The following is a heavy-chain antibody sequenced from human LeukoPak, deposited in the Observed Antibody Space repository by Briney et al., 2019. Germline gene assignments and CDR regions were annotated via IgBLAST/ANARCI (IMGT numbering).Heavy chain of an antibody. D-gene: IGHD2-2*01. Sequence: PSETLSLTCAVSGGSFSGYHCSWIRQPPGKRLEWIGEIHPSGSTNYNPSLQSRVTLSLDTSKNQFSLKLSSVTAADTAVYYCARGPTSSTSPSRFDLWGRGTLVTVSS. J-gene: IGHJ2*01. CDR1: GGSFSGYH. V-gene: IGHV4-34*01. CDR3: ARGPTSSTSPSRFDL. CDR2: IHPSGST.